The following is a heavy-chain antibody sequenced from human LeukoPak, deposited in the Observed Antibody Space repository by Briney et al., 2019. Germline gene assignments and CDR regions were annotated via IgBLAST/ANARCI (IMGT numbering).Heavy chain of an antibody. D-gene: IGHD6-6*01. Sequence: SETLSLTCSVSGSSISSLYWSWIRQPPGKGLEWIGYIYYTGSTNYNPSLKSRVTIFLDTSKNQFSLRLSSVTAADTAVYYCARHRAYSSSSPFDYWGQGTLVTVSS. V-gene: IGHV4-59*08. CDR2: IYYTGST. CDR1: GSSISSLY. CDR3: ARHRAYSSSSPFDY. J-gene: IGHJ4*02.